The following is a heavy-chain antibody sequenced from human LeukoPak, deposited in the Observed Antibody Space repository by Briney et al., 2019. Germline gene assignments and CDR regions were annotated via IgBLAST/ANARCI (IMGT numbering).Heavy chain of an antibody. J-gene: IGHJ4*02. CDR1: GGSFSDYY. CDR2: IYHSGST. V-gene: IGHV4-34*01. D-gene: IGHD1-14*01. CDR3: ARQGNTTSLFDC. Sequence: SESLSLTCALYGGSFSDYYWSWIRQPPGKGLEWIGEIYHSGSTKYNPSLKSRVTMSVDTSKNQFSLKLSSVTAADTAVYYCARQGNTTSLFDCWGQGTLVTVSS.